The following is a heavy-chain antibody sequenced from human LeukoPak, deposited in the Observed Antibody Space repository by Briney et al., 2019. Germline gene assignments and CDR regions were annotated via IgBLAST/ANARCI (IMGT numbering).Heavy chain of an antibody. V-gene: IGHV3-30-3*01. Sequence: GGSLRLSCAASGFTFSSYAMHWVRQAPGKGLEWVAVISYDGSNKYYADSVKGRFTISRDNSKNTLYLQMNSLRAEDTAVYYCAKPGGAPGYEYGVGYFDSWGQGTLVTVSS. CDR3: AKPGGAPGYEYGVGYFDS. D-gene: IGHD4-17*01. J-gene: IGHJ4*02. CDR2: ISYDGSNK. CDR1: GFTFSSYA.